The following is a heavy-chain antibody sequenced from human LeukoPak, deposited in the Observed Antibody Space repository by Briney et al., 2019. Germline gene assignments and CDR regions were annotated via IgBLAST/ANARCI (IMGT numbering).Heavy chain of an antibody. V-gene: IGHV3-49*03. Sequence: VGSYRVYRRASGYTLGDNTVLWKHQAKGPLRARAEFIRSKAYGGKTEYGASVKGRFTISRDDSKSIAYLQMNSLTTEDTAVYYCTRENLELPRGDYRGQGTLVTVHS. CDR3: TRENLELPRGDY. D-gene: IGHD1-7*01. CDR2: IRSKAYGGKT. CDR1: GYTLGDNT. J-gene: IGHJ4*02.